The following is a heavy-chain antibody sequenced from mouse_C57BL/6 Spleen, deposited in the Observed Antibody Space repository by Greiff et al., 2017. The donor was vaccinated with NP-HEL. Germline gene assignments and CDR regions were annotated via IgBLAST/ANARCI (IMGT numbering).Heavy chain of an antibody. Sequence: VMLVESGAELARPGASVKLSCKASGYTFTSYGISWVKQRTGQGLEWIGEIYPRSGNTYYNEKFKGKATLTADKSSSTAYMELRSLTSEDSAVYFCAREGSNYGDYWGQGTSVTVSS. D-gene: IGHD2-5*01. CDR2: IYPRSGNT. CDR3: AREGSNYGDY. CDR1: GYTFTSYG. J-gene: IGHJ4*01. V-gene: IGHV1-81*01.